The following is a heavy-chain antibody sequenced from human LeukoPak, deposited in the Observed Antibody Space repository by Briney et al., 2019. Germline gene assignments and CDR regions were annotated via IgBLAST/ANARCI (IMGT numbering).Heavy chain of an antibody. Sequence: GSLRLSCAASGFPFNRYSMNWVRQGPGKGLEWVSYISSSSSTIYYADSVKGRFTISRDNAKNSLYLQMNSLRDEDTAVYYCARVSLLDYWGQGTLVTVSS. J-gene: IGHJ4*02. CDR1: GFPFNRYS. V-gene: IGHV3-48*02. CDR2: ISSSSSTI. CDR3: ARVSLLDY.